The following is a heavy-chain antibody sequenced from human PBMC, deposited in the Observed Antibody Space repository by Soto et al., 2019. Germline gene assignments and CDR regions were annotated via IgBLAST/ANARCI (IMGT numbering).Heavy chain of an antibody. J-gene: IGHJ6*02. CDR3: PLLPILWFGELDPYYGMDV. CDR2: ISGSGGST. CDR1: GFTFSSYA. Sequence: GGSLRLSCAASGFTFSSYAMSWVRQAPGKGLEWVSAISGSGGSTYYADSVKGRFTISRDNSKNTLYLQMNSLRAEDTAVYYCPLLPILWFGELDPYYGMDVWGQGTTVTVSS. D-gene: IGHD3-10*01. V-gene: IGHV3-23*01.